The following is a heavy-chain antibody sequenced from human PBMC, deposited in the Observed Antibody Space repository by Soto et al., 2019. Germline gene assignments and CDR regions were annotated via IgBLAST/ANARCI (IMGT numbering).Heavy chain of an antibody. CDR3: ARDRVDIVATGPYYFDY. CDR2: ISAYNGNT. D-gene: IGHD5-12*01. Sequence: ASVKVSCKTSGYTFTSYGISWVRQAPGQGLEWMGWISAYNGNTNYAEKLQGRVTMTTDTSTSTAYVELRSLRSDDTAVYYCARDRVDIVATGPYYFDYWGQGTLVTVSS. V-gene: IGHV1-18*01. CDR1: GYTFTSYG. J-gene: IGHJ4*02.